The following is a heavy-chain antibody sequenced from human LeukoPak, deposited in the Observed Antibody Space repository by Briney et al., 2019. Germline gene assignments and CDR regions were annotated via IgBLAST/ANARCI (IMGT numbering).Heavy chain of an antibody. CDR3: AKDLLRYCSGGSCFFDY. J-gene: IGHJ4*02. D-gene: IGHD2-15*01. CDR1: GFTFSSYG. Sequence: GRSLRLSCAASGFTFSSYGMHWVRQAPGKGLEWVAVISYDGSNKYYADSVKGRFTISRDNSKNTLYLQMNSLRAEDTAVYYCAKDLLRYCSGGSCFFDYWGQGTLVTVSS. CDR2: ISYDGSNK. V-gene: IGHV3-30*18.